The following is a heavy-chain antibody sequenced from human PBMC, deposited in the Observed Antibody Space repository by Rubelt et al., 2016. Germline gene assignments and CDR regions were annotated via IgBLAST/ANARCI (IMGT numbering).Heavy chain of an antibody. J-gene: IGHJ5*02. CDR2: IYNSGST. CDR1: GGSISDYY. D-gene: IGHD6-19*01. Sequence: QVQLQESGPGLVKPSETLSLTCTVSGGSISDYYWSWIRQPPGKGLEWIGYIYNSGSTNYNPSLKSRVTISVDTSKNQFSLKLSSGTAADTAVYYCARQKTDSSGWYYWFDPWGQGTLVTVSS. V-gene: IGHV4-59*08. CDR3: ARQKTDSSGWYYWFDP.